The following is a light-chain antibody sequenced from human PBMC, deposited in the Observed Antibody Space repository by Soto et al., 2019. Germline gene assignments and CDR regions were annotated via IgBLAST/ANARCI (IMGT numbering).Light chain of an antibody. Sequence: DIHLTQSPSLLSASVGDRVTITCRASQGISQYVAWYQQKPGKAPKLLIYAAVVLQGGVPSRFSGTGSATEFILTISGLQAEDFATYYCQQYERYSTFGQGTKVEIK. CDR1: QGISQY. J-gene: IGKJ1*01. CDR3: QQYERYST. CDR2: AAV. V-gene: IGKV1-9*01.